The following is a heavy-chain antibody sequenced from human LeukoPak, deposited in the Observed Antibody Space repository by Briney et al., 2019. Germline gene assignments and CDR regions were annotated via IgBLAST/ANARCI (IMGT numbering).Heavy chain of an antibody. D-gene: IGHD1-26*01. Sequence: TGGSLRLSCAASGFTFSTYGMHWVRQAPGKGLEWVAVISYDGSNKYYADSVKGRFTISRDNSKNTLYLQMNSLRAEDTAVYYCAKVGGFPRLLDYWGQGTLVTVSS. CDR1: GFTFSTYG. J-gene: IGHJ4*02. CDR3: AKVGGFPRLLDY. V-gene: IGHV3-30*18. CDR2: ISYDGSNK.